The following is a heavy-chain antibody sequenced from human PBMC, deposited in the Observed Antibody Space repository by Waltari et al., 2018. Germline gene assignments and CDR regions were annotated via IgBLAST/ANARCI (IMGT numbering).Heavy chain of an antibody. J-gene: IGHJ6*02. CDR2: ISGSGGST. V-gene: IGHV3-23*01. CDR3: AKERYSGYDYYYGMDV. Sequence: EVQLLESGGGLVQPGGSLRLSCAASGFTFSSYAMSWVRQAPGKGLEWVSAISGSGGSTYYADSVKGRFPISRDSSKNTLYLQMNSLRAEDTAVYYCAKERYSGYDYYYGMDVWGQGTTVTVSS. D-gene: IGHD5-12*01. CDR1: GFTFSSYA.